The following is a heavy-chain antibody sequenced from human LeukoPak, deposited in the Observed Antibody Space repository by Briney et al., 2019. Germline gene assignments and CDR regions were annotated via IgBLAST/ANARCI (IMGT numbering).Heavy chain of an antibody. J-gene: IGHJ4*02. CDR2: INHSGST. CDR1: GGSFSGYY. D-gene: IGHD3-22*01. V-gene: IGHV4-34*01. CDR3: ATRHYYDSSGYYKFFDY. Sequence: SETLSLTCAVYGGSFSGYYWSWIRQPPGKGLEWIGEINHSGSTNYNPSLKSRVTISVDTSKNQFSLKLSSVTAADTAVYYCATRHYYDSSGYYKFFDYWGQGTLVTVSS.